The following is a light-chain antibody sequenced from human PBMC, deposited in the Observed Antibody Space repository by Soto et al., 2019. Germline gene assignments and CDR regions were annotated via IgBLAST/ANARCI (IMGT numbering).Light chain of an antibody. CDR2: GAS. Sequence: EIVMTQPPPTLSVSPGERATLSCRASQSVSSNLAWYQQKPGQAPRLLIYGASTRATGIPARFSGSGSGTEFTLTISSLQSEDFAVYYCQQYNNWPRTFGQGTKV. CDR3: QQYNNWPRT. V-gene: IGKV3-15*01. CDR1: QSVSSN. J-gene: IGKJ1*01.